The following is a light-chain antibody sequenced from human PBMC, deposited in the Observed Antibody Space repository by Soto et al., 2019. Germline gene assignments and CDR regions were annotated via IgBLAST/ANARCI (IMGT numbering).Light chain of an antibody. CDR2: KVS. CDR3: TSSVTGGLYV. J-gene: IGLJ1*01. Sequence: QSALTQPASVSGSPGQSITISCTGTSSDVGGYDHVSWYQHYPDKVPRLLIYKVSHRPSGVSNRFSGSKSGNTASLTISGRQAEDEAVYFCTSSVTGGLYVFGAGTKLTVL. V-gene: IGLV2-14*01. CDR1: SSDVGGYDH.